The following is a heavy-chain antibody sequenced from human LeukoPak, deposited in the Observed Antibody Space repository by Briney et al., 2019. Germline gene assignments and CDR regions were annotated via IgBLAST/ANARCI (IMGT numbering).Heavy chain of an antibody. CDR3: ARWYEPVGDWLSHYYYYGMDV. Sequence: ASVKVSCKASGDTFTGDYMHWVRQAPGQGLEWMGWINPNSGGTNYAQKFQGRVTMTRETSISTAYMALSRLRSDATAVYYCARWYEPVGDWLSHYYYYGMDVWGQGTTVTVSS. CDR1: GDTFTGDY. J-gene: IGHJ6*02. V-gene: IGHV1-2*02. D-gene: IGHD3-9*01. CDR2: INPNSGGT.